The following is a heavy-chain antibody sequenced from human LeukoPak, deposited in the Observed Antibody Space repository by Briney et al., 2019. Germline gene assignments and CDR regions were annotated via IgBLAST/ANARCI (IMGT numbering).Heavy chain of an antibody. Sequence: GGSLRLSCAASRFTFSTYWMHWVRQAPGKGLVWVSRINSDGSSTDYADSVKGRFTISRDNSKNTLYLQMNSLRAEDTAVYYCAKGSSGWSEPDYWGQGTLVTVSS. CDR3: AKGSSGWSEPDY. D-gene: IGHD6-19*01. CDR2: INSDGSST. J-gene: IGHJ4*02. V-gene: IGHV3-74*01. CDR1: RFTFSTYW.